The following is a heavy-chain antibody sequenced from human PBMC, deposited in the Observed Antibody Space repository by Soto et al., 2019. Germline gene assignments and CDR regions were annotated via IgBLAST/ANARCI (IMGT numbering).Heavy chain of an antibody. J-gene: IGHJ6*03. Sequence: GGSVRLSCAASGFTFSSYSMNWVRQAPGKGLEWVSYISSSSSTIYYADSVKGRFTISRDDAKNSLYLQMNSLRAEDTAVYYCARVGSSLVYYYMDVWGKGTTVTVSS. V-gene: IGHV3-48*01. CDR1: GFTFSSYS. D-gene: IGHD2-15*01. CDR2: ISSSSSTI. CDR3: ARVGSSLVYYYMDV.